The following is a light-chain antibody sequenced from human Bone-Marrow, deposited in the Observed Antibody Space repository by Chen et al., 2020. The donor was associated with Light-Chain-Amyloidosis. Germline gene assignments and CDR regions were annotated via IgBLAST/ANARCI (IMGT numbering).Light chain of an antibody. J-gene: IGLJ2*01. CDR2: RDT. CDR3: QSADSSGTYEVI. CDR1: DLPTKY. Sequence: VSPGQTAMITCSGDDLPTKYAYWYQQKPGQAPVLVIHRDTERPSGISERFSGSSSGTTATLTISGVQAEDEADYHCQSADSSGTYEVIFGGGTKLTVL. V-gene: IGLV3-25*03.